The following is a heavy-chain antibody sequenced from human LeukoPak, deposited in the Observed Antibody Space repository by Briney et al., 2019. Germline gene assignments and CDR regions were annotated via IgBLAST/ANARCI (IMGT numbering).Heavy chain of an antibody. CDR3: ARRAHFWSGYYYYFDY. J-gene: IGHJ4*02. D-gene: IGHD3-3*02. CDR1: GGTFSSYA. V-gene: IGHV1-69*04. CDR2: IIPILGIA. Sequence: ASVKVSCKASGGTFSSYAISWVRQAPGQGLEWMGRIIPILGIANYAQKFQGRVTITADKSTSTAYMELSSLRSEDTAVYYCARRAHFWSGYYYYFDYWGQGTLVTVSS.